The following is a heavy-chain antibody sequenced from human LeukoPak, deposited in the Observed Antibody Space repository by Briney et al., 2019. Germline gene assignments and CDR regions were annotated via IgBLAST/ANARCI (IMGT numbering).Heavy chain of an antibody. CDR3: AVDYGDYDIGY. Sequence: ASVKVSCKASGYTFTSYDINWVRQATGQGLEWMGWMNPNSGNTGYARKFQGRVTMTRNTSISTAYMELSSLRSEDTGVYYCAVDYGDYDIGYWGQGTLVTVSS. V-gene: IGHV1-8*01. J-gene: IGHJ4*02. CDR1: GYTFTSYD. D-gene: IGHD4-17*01. CDR2: MNPNSGNT.